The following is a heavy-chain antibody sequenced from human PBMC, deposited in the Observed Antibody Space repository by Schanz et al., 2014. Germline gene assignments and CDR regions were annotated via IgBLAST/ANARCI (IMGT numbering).Heavy chain of an antibody. CDR2: MNPNSGNP. CDR1: GYTFTSYD. CDR3: SRDSGSSSWYPSDY. Sequence: QVQLIQSGAEVKKPGASVKVSCTASGYTFTSYDINWVRQAPGQGLEWLGWMNPNSGNPGFAQKFRGRVTMTRNTSMSTAYIELHILTSDDTAVYYCSRDSGSSSWYPSDYWGQGTLVTVSS. D-gene: IGHD6-13*01. J-gene: IGHJ4*02. V-gene: IGHV1-8*01.